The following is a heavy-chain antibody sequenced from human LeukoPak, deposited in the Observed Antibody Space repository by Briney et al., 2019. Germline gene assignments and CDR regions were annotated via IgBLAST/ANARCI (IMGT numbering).Heavy chain of an antibody. Sequence: SETLSLTCSVSGDSISSYYWSWIRQPPGKGLEWIGSILHSGSTNYNPSLKSRVSISVDTSKNQFSLKLRSVTAADTAVYYCAGDTVGFDSWGQGTLVTVSS. CDR1: GDSISSYY. J-gene: IGHJ4*02. V-gene: IGHV4-59*01. CDR3: AGDTVGFDS. D-gene: IGHD4-23*01. CDR2: ILHSGST.